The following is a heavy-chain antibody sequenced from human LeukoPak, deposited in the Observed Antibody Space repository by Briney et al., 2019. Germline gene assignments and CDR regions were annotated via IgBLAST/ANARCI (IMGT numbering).Heavy chain of an antibody. Sequence: PGGSLRLSCTASGFTFGDYAMSWVRQAPGKGLEWVSAMSDSGISTYYADSVKGRFTISRDNSKNTLYLQMNSLRAEDTAVYYCAKEGEEQLVPEYYFDYWGQGTLVTVSS. V-gene: IGHV3-23*01. CDR1: GFTFGDYA. CDR2: MSDSGIST. J-gene: IGHJ4*02. CDR3: AKEGEEQLVPEYYFDY. D-gene: IGHD6-6*01.